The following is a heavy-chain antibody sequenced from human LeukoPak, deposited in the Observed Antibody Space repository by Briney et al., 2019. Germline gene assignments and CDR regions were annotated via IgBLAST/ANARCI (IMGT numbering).Heavy chain of an antibody. Sequence: SETLSLTCVVYGGSFSDYYWTWVRQPPGKGLEWIGEINHGGTTNYNPSLKSRVTISIHTSNNQFSLKLNSVTAADTAVYYCARGLGYDFWSGYYAQDYWGQGTLVTVSS. CDR1: GGSFSDYY. D-gene: IGHD3-3*01. J-gene: IGHJ4*02. CDR2: INHGGTT. CDR3: ARGLGYDFWSGYYAQDY. V-gene: IGHV4-34*01.